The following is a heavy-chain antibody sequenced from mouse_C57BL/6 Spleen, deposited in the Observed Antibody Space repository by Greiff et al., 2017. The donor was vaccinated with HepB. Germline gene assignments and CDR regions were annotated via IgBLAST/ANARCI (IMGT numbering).Heavy chain of an antibody. V-gene: IGHV5-4*01. CDR2: ISDGGSYT. D-gene: IGHD2-10*02. CDR1: GFTFSSYA. CDR3: ACGRVLYGNWKYYFDY. J-gene: IGHJ2*01. Sequence: EVHLVESGGGLVKPGGSLKLSCAASGFTFSSYAMSWVRQTPEKGLEWVATISDGGSYTYYPDNVKGRFTISRDNAKNNLYLQMSHLKSEDTAMYACACGRVLYGNWKYYFDYWGQGTTLTVSS.